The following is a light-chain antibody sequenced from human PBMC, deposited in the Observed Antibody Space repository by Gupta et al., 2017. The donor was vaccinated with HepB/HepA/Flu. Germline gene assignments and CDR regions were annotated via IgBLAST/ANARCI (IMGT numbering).Light chain of an antibody. CDR3: GTWDSSLSAGVV. V-gene: IGLV1-51*01. CDR2: DNN. CDR1: SSNIGNNY. J-gene: IGLJ2*01. Sequence: QYVLKKPASVSAAAGQKVSISCSGSSSNIGNNYVSWYQQLPGTAPKILIYDNNKRPSGIPDRFSGSKSGTSATLGITGLQTGDEADYYCGTWDSSLSAGVVFRGGTKLTVL.